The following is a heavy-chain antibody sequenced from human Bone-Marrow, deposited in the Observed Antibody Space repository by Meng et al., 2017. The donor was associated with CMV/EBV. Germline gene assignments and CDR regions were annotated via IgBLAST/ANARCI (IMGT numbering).Heavy chain of an antibody. V-gene: IGHV3-33*06. J-gene: IGHJ4*02. CDR3: AKDNHTTIGGGGFDY. D-gene: IGHD3-10*02. CDR1: GFTFSSYG. CDR2: IWYDGSNK. Sequence: GGSLRLSCAASGFTFSSYGMHWVRQAPGKGLEWVAVIWYDGSNKYYADSVKGRFTISRDNSKTTLYLQMNSLRAEDTAVYYWAKDNHTTIGGGGFDYWGQGTLVSVSS.